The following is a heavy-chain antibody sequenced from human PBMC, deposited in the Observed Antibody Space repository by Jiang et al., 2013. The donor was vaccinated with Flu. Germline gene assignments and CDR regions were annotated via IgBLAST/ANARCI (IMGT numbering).Heavy chain of an antibody. J-gene: IGHJ4*02. D-gene: IGHD2/OR15-2a*01. V-gene: IGHV3-23*01. CDR2: ISGTGQNV. CDR1: GFTFSNNA. CDR3: VKEYKEVVRGPTFAFDY. Sequence: LLESGGGLVQPGGPLRLSCGASGFTFSNNAMSWVRQAPGKGLEWVAAISGTGQNVYYAASVRGRFTVSRDNSKNMVVLQMNSLGSEDTAIYYCVKEYKEVVRGPTFAFDYWGRGTLVTVSS.